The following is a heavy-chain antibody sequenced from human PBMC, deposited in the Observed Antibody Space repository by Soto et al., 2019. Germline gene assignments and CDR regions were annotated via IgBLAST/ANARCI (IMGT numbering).Heavy chain of an antibody. CDR3: VRGYPEVDFDF. CDR2: IWSDGTKK. Sequence: QVQLVESGGGVVQPGRSLRLSCEASGFTFSNFGLHWVRQAPGTGLEWLAGIWSDGTKKSYGDSVKGRFIISRDNYKNTLYLQMNSLRAEDTAIYYCVRGYPEVDFDFWGQGTLATVS. D-gene: IGHD2-2*01. J-gene: IGHJ4*02. CDR1: GFTFSNFG. V-gene: IGHV3-33*01.